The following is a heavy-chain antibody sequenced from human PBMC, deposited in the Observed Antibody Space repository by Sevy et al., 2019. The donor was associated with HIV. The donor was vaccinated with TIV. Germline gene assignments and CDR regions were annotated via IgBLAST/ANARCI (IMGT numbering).Heavy chain of an antibody. Sequence: GGSLRLSCAASGFTFSNVWMSWVRQAPGKGLEWISSIKSKTDGGTTDYAAPVKGRLTISRDDSKATLYLQMNSLKIEDIAVSYCTTGGSLFQHWGQGTLVTVSS. CDR3: TTGGSLFQH. CDR1: GFTFSNVW. CDR2: IKSKTDGGTT. J-gene: IGHJ1*01. D-gene: IGHD3-16*01. V-gene: IGHV3-15*01.